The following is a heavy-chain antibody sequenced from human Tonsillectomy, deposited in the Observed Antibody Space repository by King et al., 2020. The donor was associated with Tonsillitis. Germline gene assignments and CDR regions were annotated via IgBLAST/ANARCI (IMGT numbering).Heavy chain of an antibody. CDR1: GGSINTYY. Sequence: VQLQESGPGLLKPSETLSLTCAVSGGSINTYYWSWFRPPAGKGLGWIGRVYTSGNPNYNPSLKSRITMSLDTSKNHFSLSLSCVTAAATAVYYCARDPQRAGSFDYWGQGTLVTVSS. J-gene: IGHJ4*02. V-gene: IGHV4-4*07. D-gene: IGHD6-19*01. CDR3: ARDPQRAGSFDY. CDR2: VYTSGNP.